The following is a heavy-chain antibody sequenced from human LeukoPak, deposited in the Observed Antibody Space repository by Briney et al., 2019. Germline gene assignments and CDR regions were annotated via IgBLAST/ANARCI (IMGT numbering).Heavy chain of an antibody. D-gene: IGHD5-12*01. CDR2: VAISSGNT. J-gene: IGHJ4*02. CDR3: ARDHRYVFDN. V-gene: IGHV3-11*06. CDR1: GFTSCVYT. Sequence: GGSLRPSCAASGFTSCVYTMSWVRQAPGGGLEWISSVAISSGNTKYADSVKGRFNISGDSAKNSVFLQMNSLRVEDTAVYYCARDHRYVFDNWGQGTLVTVSS.